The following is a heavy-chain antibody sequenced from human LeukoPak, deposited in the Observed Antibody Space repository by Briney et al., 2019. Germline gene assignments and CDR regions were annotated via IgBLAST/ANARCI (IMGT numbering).Heavy chain of an antibody. CDR1: GYTFTGYY. CDR3: AKDLFADSGGLAGFDV. J-gene: IGHJ3*01. CDR2: INPNSGGT. Sequence: ASVKVSCKASGYTFTGYYMHWVRQAPGQGLEWMGWINPNSGGTNYAQKFQGRVTMTRDTSISTAYMQLSSLRAEDTAVYYCAKDLFADSGGLAGFDVWGQGTMVTVSS. V-gene: IGHV1-2*02. D-gene: IGHD3-22*01.